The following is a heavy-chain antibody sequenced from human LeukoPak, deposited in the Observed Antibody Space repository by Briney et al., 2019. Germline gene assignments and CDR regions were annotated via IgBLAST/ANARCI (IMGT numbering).Heavy chain of an antibody. J-gene: IGHJ6*03. D-gene: IGHD3-10*01. Sequence: PSETLSLTCAVSGGSISSSNWWSWVRQPPGKGLEWIGEIKPSGRTNYNPSLESRVTISVDTSKNHFSLKLSSVTAADTAVYYCARRDYLDHFYYIDVWDKGNTVTVSS. CDR1: GGSISSSNW. CDR3: ARRDYLDHFYYIDV. V-gene: IGHV4-4*02. CDR2: IKPSGRT.